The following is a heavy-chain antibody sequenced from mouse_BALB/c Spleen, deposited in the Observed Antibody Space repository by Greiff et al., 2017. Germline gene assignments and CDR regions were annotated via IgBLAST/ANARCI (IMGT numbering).Heavy chain of an antibody. CDR1: GFTFSSYG. CDR2: ISSCGSYT. Sequence: VMLVESGGDLVKPGGSLKLSCAASGFTFSSYGMSLVRQTPDKRLEWVATISSCGSYTYYPDSVKGRFTISRDNAKNTLYLQMSSLKSEDTAMYYSERHYGSRYYLDEWGKG. CDR3: ERHYGSRYYLDE. V-gene: IGHV5-6*01. D-gene: IGHD1-1*01. J-gene: IGHJ2*01.